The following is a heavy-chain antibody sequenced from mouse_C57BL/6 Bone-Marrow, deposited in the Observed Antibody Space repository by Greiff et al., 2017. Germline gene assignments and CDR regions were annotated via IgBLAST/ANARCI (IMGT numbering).Heavy chain of an antibody. Sequence: EVKVEESGGGFVQPGGSMKLSCVASGFTFSNYWMNWVRQSPEKGLEWVAQIRLKSDNYATHYAGSVKGRFTISRDDSKSSSSLQMNNLRAEDTGIYYCTIPGYYGSSYFDYWGQGTTLTVSS. CDR3: TIPGYYGSSYFDY. D-gene: IGHD1-1*01. J-gene: IGHJ2*01. V-gene: IGHV6-3*01. CDR2: IRLKSDNYAT. CDR1: GFTFSNYW.